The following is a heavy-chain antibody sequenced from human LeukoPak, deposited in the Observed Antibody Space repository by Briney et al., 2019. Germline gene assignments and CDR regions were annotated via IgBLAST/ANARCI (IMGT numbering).Heavy chain of an antibody. CDR3: ARGDSGWYLGLGFDY. D-gene: IGHD6-19*01. CDR2: IYHSGST. CDR1: GGSISSSNW. Sequence: SETLSLTCAVSGGSISSSNWWSWVRQPPGKGLEWIGEIYHSGSTNSNPSLKSRVTISVDKSKNQFSLKLSSVTAADTAVYYCARGDSGWYLGLGFDYWGQGTLVTDSS. J-gene: IGHJ4*02. V-gene: IGHV4-4*02.